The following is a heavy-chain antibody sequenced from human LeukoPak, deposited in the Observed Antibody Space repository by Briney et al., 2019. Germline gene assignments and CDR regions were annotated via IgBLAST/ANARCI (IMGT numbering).Heavy chain of an antibody. CDR3: ARDPQPPVILTGYYNAPDY. J-gene: IGHJ4*02. CDR1: GFTFSDYY. V-gene: IGHV3-11*04. Sequence: PGGSLRLSCAASGFTFSDYYMSWIRQAPGKGLEWVSYISSSGSTTYYADSVKGRFTISRDNAKNSLYLQMNSLRAEDTAVYYCARDPQPPVILTGYYNAPDYWGQGTLVTVSS. D-gene: IGHD3-9*01. CDR2: ISSSGSTT.